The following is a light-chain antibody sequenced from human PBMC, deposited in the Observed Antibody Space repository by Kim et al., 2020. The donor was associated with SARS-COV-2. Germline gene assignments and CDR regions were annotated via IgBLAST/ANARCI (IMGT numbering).Light chain of an antibody. V-gene: IGLV3-19*01. CDR2: GKN. J-gene: IGLJ3*02. CDR3: NSRDSSGNHWV. Sequence: SSELTQDPAVSVALGQTVRITCQGDSLRSYYASWYQQKPGQAPVLVIYGKNNRPSGIPDRFSGSSSGNTTSLTITGAQADDEADYYCNSRDSSGNHWVFG. CDR1: SLRSYY.